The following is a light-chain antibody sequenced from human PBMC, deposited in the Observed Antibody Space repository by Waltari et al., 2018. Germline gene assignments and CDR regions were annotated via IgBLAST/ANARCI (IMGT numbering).Light chain of an antibody. J-gene: IGKJ1*01. CDR1: QSLQYSAGKTY. V-gene: IGKV2-29*02. CDR2: LVS. CDR3: MQGLQHPWT. Sequence: EIVMTQTPLSLSVTPGQPASISCKSSQSLQYSAGKTYFSWYLQRPGQSPQLLISLVSSPFSGVPDRFSGSGSDKDFTLKISRVEADDVGVYYCMQGLQHPWTFGQGTKVEI.